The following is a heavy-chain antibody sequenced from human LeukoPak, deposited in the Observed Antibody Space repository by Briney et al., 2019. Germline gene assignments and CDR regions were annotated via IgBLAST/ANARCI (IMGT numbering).Heavy chain of an antibody. J-gene: IGHJ4*02. CDR1: GFAFSSYA. CDR2: ITGSGGST. CDR3: ATRSAVAGSYDF. V-gene: IGHV3-23*01. Sequence: PGGSLRLSRAASGFAFSSYAMSWVRQAPGKGLEWVSAITGSGGSTFYADSVKGRFTFSRDNSKNTLYLQMNSLRAEDTAVYYCATRSAVAGSYDFWGQGTLVTVSS. D-gene: IGHD6-19*01.